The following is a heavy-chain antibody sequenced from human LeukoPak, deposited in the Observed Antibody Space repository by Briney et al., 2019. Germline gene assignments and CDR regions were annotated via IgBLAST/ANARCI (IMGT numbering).Heavy chain of an antibody. CDR1: GGTFSSYA. Sequence: GASVKVSCKASGGTFSSYAISWVRHAPGQGLEWMGRIIPILGIANYAQKFQGRVTITADKSTSTAYMELSSLRSEDTAVYYCARGYCSGGSCYDRGDYFDYWGQGTLVTVSS. CDR2: IIPILGIA. D-gene: IGHD2-15*01. CDR3: ARGYCSGGSCYDRGDYFDY. J-gene: IGHJ4*02. V-gene: IGHV1-69*04.